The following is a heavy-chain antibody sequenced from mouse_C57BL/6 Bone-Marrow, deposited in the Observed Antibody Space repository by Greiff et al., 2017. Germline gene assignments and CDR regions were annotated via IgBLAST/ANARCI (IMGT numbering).Heavy chain of an antibody. D-gene: IGHD1-1*01. Sequence: EVKLVESGAELVKPGASVKLSCTASGFNIKDYYIHWVKQRTEQGLASIGRIDPEDGETKYAPTFQDKATITADTASNTAYLQLSSLTSEDTAVYYCTSSLMYYGTNYWGQGTTLTVSS. CDR2: IDPEDGET. V-gene: IGHV14-2*01. CDR1: GFNIKDYY. J-gene: IGHJ2*01. CDR3: TSSLMYYGTNY.